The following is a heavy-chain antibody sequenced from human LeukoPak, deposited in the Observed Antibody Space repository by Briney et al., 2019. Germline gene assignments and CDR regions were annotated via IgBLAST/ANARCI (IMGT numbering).Heavy chain of an antibody. CDR3: ARGVRQYYGFWSGYYTGDDYFDY. J-gene: IGHJ4*02. V-gene: IGHV4-59*08. CDR2: IYYSGST. D-gene: IGHD3-3*01. Sequence: SETLSLTCTVSGGSISSYYWSWIRQPPGKGLEWIGYIYYSGSTNYNPSLKSRVTISVDTSKNQFSLKLSSVTAADTAVYYCARGVRQYYGFWSGYYTGDDYFDYWGQGTLVTVSS. CDR1: GGSISSYY.